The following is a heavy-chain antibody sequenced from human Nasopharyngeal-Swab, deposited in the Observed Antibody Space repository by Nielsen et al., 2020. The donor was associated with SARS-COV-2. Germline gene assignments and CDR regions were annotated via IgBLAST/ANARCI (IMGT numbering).Heavy chain of an antibody. Sequence: GESLKISCAASGFTFSSYGMHWVRQAPGKGLEWVALIWYDGSNKYYADSVKCRFTISRDNSKNTLYLQMNSLRAEDTAVYYCARGELLWFGADYWGQGTLVPVSS. CDR2: IWYDGSNK. D-gene: IGHD3-10*01. J-gene: IGHJ4*02. CDR1: GFTFSSYG. CDR3: ARGELLWFGADY. V-gene: IGHV3-33*01.